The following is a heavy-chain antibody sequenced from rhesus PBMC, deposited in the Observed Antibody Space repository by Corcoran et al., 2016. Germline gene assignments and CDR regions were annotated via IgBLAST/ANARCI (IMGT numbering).Heavy chain of an antibody. CDR1: GYPFPSHS. D-gene: IGHD6-13*01. J-gene: IGHJ4*01. CDR2: SFPYYCNK. Sequence: QVQLVQSGSEIKQPGASVKLYCKASGYPFPSHSIPWWRKPSGQGLEWIGMSFPYYCNKGYAKNFQGRVTINTDTSTSTGYMELSSLRSEDTAVYYCTRGKSSSWPYFDYWGQGVLVTVSS. V-gene: IGHV1-180*01. CDR3: TRGKSSSWPYFDY.